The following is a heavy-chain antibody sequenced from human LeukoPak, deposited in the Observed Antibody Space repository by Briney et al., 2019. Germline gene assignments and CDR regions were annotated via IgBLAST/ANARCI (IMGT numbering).Heavy chain of an antibody. CDR2: IWYDGSNK. J-gene: IGHJ6*03. V-gene: IGHV3-33*01. CDR3: AREGDYYDSSGYYNYMDV. D-gene: IGHD3-22*01. Sequence: AGGSLRLTCAASGVTFSSYGMRGGRQAPGKGLEWVAVIWYDGSNKYYADSVKGRFTISRDNSKNTLYLQMNSLRAEDTAVYYCAREGDYYDSSGYYNYMDVWGKGTTVTVSS. CDR1: GVTFSSYG.